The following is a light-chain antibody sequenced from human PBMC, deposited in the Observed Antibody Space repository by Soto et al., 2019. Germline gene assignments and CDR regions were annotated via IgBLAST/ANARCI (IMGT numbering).Light chain of an antibody. Sequence: AIRMTQSPSSFSASTGDRVTITCRASQDIASFLAWYQQKPGKAPKLLIYAASTLQSGVPSRFSGSGSGTEFTLSISYLHSEDFATYYCQQYYSYPLTFGGGTKVEIK. J-gene: IGKJ4*01. V-gene: IGKV1-8*01. CDR2: AAS. CDR1: QDIASF. CDR3: QQYYSYPLT.